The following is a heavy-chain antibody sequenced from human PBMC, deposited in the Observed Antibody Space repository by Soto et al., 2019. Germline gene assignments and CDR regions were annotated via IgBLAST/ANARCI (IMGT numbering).Heavy chain of an antibody. CDR1: GFTFSSYG. D-gene: IGHD3-10*01. Sequence: GGSLRLSCAASGFTFSSYGMHWVRQAPGKGLEWVAVIWYDGSNKYYADSVKGRFTISRDNSKNTLYLQMNSLRAEDTAVYYCARDSSYYGSGSYYYYYYMDVWGKGTTVTVSS. CDR2: IWYDGSNK. J-gene: IGHJ6*03. CDR3: ARDSSYYGSGSYYYYYYMDV. V-gene: IGHV3-33*08.